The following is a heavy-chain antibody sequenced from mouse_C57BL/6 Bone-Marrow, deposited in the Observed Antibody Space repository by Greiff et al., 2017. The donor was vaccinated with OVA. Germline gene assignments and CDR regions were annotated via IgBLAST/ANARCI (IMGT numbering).Heavy chain of an antibody. J-gene: IGHJ4*01. V-gene: IGHV2-9-1*01. CDR1: GFSLTSYA. CDR2: IWTGGGT. D-gene: IGHD3-2*02. CDR3: ARRETAQATYYAMDY. Sequence: QVQLKESGPGLVAPSQSLSITCTVSGFSLTSYAISWVRQPPGKGLEWLGVIWTGGGTNYNSALKSRLSISKDNSKSQVILKMNSLQTVDTARYYGARRETAQATYYAMDYWGQGTSVTVSS.